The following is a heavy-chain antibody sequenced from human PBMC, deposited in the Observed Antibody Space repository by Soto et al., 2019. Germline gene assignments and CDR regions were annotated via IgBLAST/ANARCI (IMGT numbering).Heavy chain of an antibody. V-gene: IGHV3-23*05. J-gene: IGHJ4*02. Sequence: GGSLRLSCAASGFTFSSYAMTWVRQAPGKGLEWVSTISMTAKSIYCADSVKGRFTISRDNSKDTLYLQMSSLRAEDTALYFCAKGGPYSDSELGYWGQGTLVTVSS. CDR3: AKGGPYSDSELGY. CDR2: ISMTAKSI. D-gene: IGHD4-17*01. CDR1: GFTFSSYA.